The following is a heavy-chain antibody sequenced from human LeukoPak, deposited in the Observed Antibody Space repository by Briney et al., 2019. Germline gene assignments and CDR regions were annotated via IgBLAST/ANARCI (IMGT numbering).Heavy chain of an antibody. CDR1: GGSMSSSSYY. J-gene: IGHJ4*02. CDR2: IYYSGST. Sequence: SETLSLTCTVSGGSMSSSSYYWGWIRQPPGKGLEWIGSIYYSGSTYYNPSLKSRVTISVDTSKNQFSLKLSSVTAADTAVYYCARAPHTYYYDSSGYWWFDYWGQGTLVTVSS. CDR3: ARAPHTYYYDSSGYWWFDY. V-gene: IGHV4-39*07. D-gene: IGHD3-22*01.